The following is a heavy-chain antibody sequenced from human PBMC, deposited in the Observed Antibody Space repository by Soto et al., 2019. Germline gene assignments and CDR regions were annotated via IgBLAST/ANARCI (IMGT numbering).Heavy chain of an antibody. V-gene: IGHV4-59*01. CDR3: ARVKGHFYFYMDV. CDR2: IYYSGST. J-gene: IGHJ6*03. Sequence: SETLSLTCTVSGGSIFNYYWSWIRQPPGKGLEWIGYIYYSGSTNYNPSLKSRVTISVDTSKNQFSLKLRSVTATDTALYYCARVKGHFYFYMDVWGKGTTVTVSS. CDR1: GGSIFNYY.